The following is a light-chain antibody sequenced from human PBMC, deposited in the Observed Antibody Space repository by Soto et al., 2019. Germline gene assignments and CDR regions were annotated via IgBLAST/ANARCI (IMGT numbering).Light chain of an antibody. CDR2: DTS. V-gene: IGKV3-15*01. Sequence: EIVVTQSPATLSASPGERVTLSCRASQFVSRRLAWYQQRTGQVPRLLIYDTSSRAPGISARFSGSGSGTEFTLTISSLQSEDFAVYYCQEYIHWPPGMFGPGTTVDIK. J-gene: IGKJ1*01. CDR1: QFVSRR. CDR3: QEYIHWPPGM.